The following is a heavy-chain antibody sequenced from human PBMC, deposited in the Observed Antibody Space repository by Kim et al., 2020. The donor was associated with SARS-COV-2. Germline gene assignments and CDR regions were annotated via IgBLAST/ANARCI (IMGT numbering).Heavy chain of an antibody. Sequence: ASVKVSCKASGYTFTSYAMNWVRQAPGQGLEWMGWINTNTGNPTYAQGFTGRFVFSLDTSVSTAYLQISSLKADDTAVYYCARDTFPVHTAYSSGWYRPFDIWGQGTMCTLS. CDR2: INTNTGNP. V-gene: IGHV7-4-1*02. CDR1: GYTFTSYA. D-gene: IGHD6-19*01. CDR3: ARDTFPVHTAYSSGWYRPFDI. J-gene: IGHJ3*02.